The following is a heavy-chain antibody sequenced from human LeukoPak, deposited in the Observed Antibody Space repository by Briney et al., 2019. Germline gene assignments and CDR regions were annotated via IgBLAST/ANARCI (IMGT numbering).Heavy chain of an antibody. CDR3: ARGLGMVHYIDV. D-gene: IGHD4/OR15-4a*01. J-gene: IGHJ6*03. Sequence: SETLSLTCTVAGGSISSGGYYWSWIRQPGGRGLEWIVRIYMSGRTNKNPSLKSRVTMSVDTYKNHFSLKLSSMTAADTAVYCCARGLGMVHYIDVWGKGTTLTVSS. CDR1: GGSISSGGYY. CDR2: IYMSGRT. V-gene: IGHV4-61*02.